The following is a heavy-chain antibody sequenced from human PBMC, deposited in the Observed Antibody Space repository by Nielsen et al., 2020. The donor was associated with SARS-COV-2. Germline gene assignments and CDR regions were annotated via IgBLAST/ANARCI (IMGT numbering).Heavy chain of an antibody. Sequence: GGSLRLSCAASGFTFSSYGMHWVRQAPGKGLEWVAVISYDGSNKYYADSVKGRSTISRDNSKNTLYLQMNSLRAEDTAVYYCAKGYDFWSGYLTYYFDYWGQGTLVTVSS. V-gene: IGHV3-30*18. J-gene: IGHJ4*02. CDR2: ISYDGSNK. CDR3: AKGYDFWSGYLTYYFDY. D-gene: IGHD3-3*01. CDR1: GFTFSSYG.